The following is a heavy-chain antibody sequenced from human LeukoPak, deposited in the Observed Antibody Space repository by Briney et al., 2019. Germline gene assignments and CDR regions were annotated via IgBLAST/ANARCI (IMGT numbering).Heavy chain of an antibody. CDR1: GYTFTGYY. CDR3: ASLGWEGTFDI. J-gene: IGHJ3*02. CDR2: INPNSGGT. V-gene: IGHV1-2*02. Sequence: GASVKVSCRASGYTFTGYYIHWVRQAPGQGLEWMGWINPNSGGTNYAQNFQGRVTMTRDTSISTAYMDLSRLISDDTAVYYCASLGWEGTFDIWGQGTMVTVSS. D-gene: IGHD1-26*01.